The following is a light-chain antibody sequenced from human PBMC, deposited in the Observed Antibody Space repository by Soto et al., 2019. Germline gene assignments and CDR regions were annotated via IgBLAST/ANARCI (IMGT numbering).Light chain of an antibody. CDR2: KAS. Sequence: DIQMTQSPSTLSASVGDRVTITCRASQSIDSWLAWYQQKPGKAPKLLIFKASTLESGVPSRFSGSGSGTEFTLTISSLQPDDFAPYYCQQYESYSVTVGRGTRLEIK. CDR1: QSIDSW. CDR3: QQYESYSVT. V-gene: IGKV1-5*03. J-gene: IGKJ5*01.